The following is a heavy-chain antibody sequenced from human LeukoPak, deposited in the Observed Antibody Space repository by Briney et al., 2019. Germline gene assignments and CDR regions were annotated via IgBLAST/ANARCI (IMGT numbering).Heavy chain of an antibody. Sequence: SETLSLTCTVSGGFISSYYWSWIRQPPGKGLEWIGYIYYSGSTNYNPSLKSRVTISVDTSKNQFSLKLSSVTAADTAVYYCVGYDFWSGYYIDYWGQGTLVTVSS. D-gene: IGHD3-3*01. V-gene: IGHV4-59*01. J-gene: IGHJ4*02. CDR2: IYYSGST. CDR1: GGFISSYY. CDR3: VGYDFWSGYYIDY.